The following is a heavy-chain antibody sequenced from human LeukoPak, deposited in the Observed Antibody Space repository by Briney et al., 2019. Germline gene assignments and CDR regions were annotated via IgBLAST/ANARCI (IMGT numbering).Heavy chain of an antibody. CDR2: ISSSGSTI. V-gene: IGHV3-11*01. J-gene: IGHJ4*02. CDR3: AKYLLTAAVIDY. Sequence: PGGSLRLSCAASGFTFSDYYMSWIRQAPGKGLEWVSYISSSGSTIYYADSVKGRFTISRDNAKNSLYLQMNSLRAEDTAIYYCAKYLLTAAVIDYWGQGTLVTVSS. CDR1: GFTFSDYY. D-gene: IGHD2/OR15-2a*01.